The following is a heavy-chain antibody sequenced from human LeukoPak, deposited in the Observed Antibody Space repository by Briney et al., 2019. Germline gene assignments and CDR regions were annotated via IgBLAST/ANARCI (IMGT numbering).Heavy chain of an antibody. D-gene: IGHD3-16*02. CDR2: ISSDGSNE. CDR1: GFIFSNYG. Sequence: KPGGSLRPSCAASGFIFSNYGMHWVRQAPGKGLEWVALISSDGSNESSADSVKGRFTVSRDNSKNTVYLQMNSLRAEDTAVYYCAKSRGTSLSQYFQHWGQGALVTVSS. V-gene: IGHV3-30*18. J-gene: IGHJ1*01. CDR3: AKSRGTSLSQYFQH.